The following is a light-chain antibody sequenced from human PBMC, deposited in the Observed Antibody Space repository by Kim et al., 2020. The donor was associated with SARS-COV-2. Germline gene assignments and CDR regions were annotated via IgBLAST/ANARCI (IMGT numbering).Light chain of an antibody. CDR1: SVRSYD. CDR2: GKN. Sequence: VALGKTVRITCQGDSVRSYDAPWYQKKPGQAPILVIYGKNNRPSGIPERFSGSSPGNTAFLTITGTQAGDEADYYCNSRDSNDNVVFGGGTKLTVL. CDR3: NSRDSNDNVV. V-gene: IGLV3-19*01. J-gene: IGLJ2*01.